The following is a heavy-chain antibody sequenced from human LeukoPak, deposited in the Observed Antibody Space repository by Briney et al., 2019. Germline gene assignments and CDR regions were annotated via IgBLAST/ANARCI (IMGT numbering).Heavy chain of an antibody. CDR2: INPNTGGT. Sequence: ASVKVPCKTSGYTFTDYYIHWVRQAPGQGLEWMGWINPNTGGTHYAQRFQGRVIMTRDTSIRTAYMEVINLRSDDTAVYYCARVLPGDYWGQGTLVTVSS. J-gene: IGHJ4*02. V-gene: IGHV1-2*02. CDR1: GYTFTDYY. CDR3: ARVLPGDY.